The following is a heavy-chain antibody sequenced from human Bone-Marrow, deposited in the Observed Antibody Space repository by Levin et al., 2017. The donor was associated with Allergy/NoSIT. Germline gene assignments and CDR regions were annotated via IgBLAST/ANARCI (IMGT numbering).Heavy chain of an antibody. CDR3: ARAYGSGSRGAPYYFDY. J-gene: IGHJ4*02. CDR2: IYYSGST. V-gene: IGHV4-30-4*01. D-gene: IGHD3-10*01. Sequence: PSETLSLTCTVSGGSISSGDYYWSWIRQPPGKGLEWIGYIYYSGSTYYNPSLKSRVTISVDTSKNQFSLKLSSVTAADTAVYYCARAYGSGSRGAPYYFDYWGQGTLVTVSS. CDR1: GGSISSGDYY.